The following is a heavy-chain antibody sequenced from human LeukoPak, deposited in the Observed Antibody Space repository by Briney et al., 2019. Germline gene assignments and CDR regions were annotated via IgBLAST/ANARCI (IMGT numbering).Heavy chain of an antibody. V-gene: IGHV4-59*01. D-gene: IGHD2-15*01. J-gene: IGHJ3*02. CDR3: ARDRGPGLVVAARRFLVDAFDI. CDR2: IYYSGST. CDR1: GGSISSYY. Sequence: SETLSLTCTVTGGSISSYYWSWIRQPPGKGLEWIGYIYYSGSTNYNPSLKSRVTISVDTSKNLFSLKLSSVTAADTAVYYCARDRGPGLVVAARRFLVDAFDIWGQGTMVTVSS.